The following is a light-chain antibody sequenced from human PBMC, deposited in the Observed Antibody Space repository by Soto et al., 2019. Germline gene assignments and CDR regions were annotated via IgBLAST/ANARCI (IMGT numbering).Light chain of an antibody. J-gene: IGLJ1*01. CDR2: EVV. CDR1: KHDIGVYDF. Sequence: QSALTQPPSASGSPGQSVTISCTGTKHDIGVYDFVSWYQHHPGKAPRLIIYEVVQRPSGVPDRFSGSKSGNTASLTVSGLQAADEADYFCKSYAGSNTYVFGSGTKVTVL. CDR3: KSYAGSNTYV. V-gene: IGLV2-8*01.